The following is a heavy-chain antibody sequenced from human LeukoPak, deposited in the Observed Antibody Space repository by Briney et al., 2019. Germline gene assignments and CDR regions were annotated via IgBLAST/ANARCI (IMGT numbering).Heavy chain of an antibody. CDR1: GFTFSDYY. D-gene: IGHD6-6*01. CDR3: AREAASYSSSHYYLYMDV. V-gene: IGHV3-11*04. CDR2: ISSSGSTI. Sequence: PGESLRLSCAASGFTFSDYYMSWIRQAPGKGLEWVSYISSSGSTIYYADSVKGRFTISRDNAKNSLYLQMNSLRAEDTAVYYCAREAASYSSSHYYLYMDVWGKGTTVTVSS. J-gene: IGHJ6*03.